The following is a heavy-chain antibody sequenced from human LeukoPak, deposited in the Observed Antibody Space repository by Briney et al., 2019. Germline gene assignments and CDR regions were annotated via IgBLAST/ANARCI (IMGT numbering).Heavy chain of an antibody. Sequence: SETPSLTCTVSGGSISSYYWSWLRQPAGKGLEWIGRIYTSGSTNYNPSLKSRVTMSVDTSKNQFSLKLSSVTAADPAMYYCARGIAAAGTDYWGQGTLVTVSS. CDR3: ARGIAAAGTDY. CDR1: GGSISSYY. J-gene: IGHJ4*02. CDR2: IYTSGST. V-gene: IGHV4-4*07. D-gene: IGHD6-13*01.